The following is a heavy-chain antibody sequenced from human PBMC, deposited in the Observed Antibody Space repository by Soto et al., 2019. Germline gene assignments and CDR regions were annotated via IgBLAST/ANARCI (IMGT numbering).Heavy chain of an antibody. Sequence: GGSLRLSCAGSGFTFSAYNINWVRQAPGKGLEWVSSISAGSLFIYQPNSMKGRFTISRDDARNSVYLHMSGLTAEDTAVYYCARSPGVGVRGAYWGQGTLVTVSS. D-gene: IGHD3-16*01. J-gene: IGHJ4*02. CDR1: GFTFSAYN. CDR3: ARSPGVGVRGAY. CDR2: ISAGSLFI. V-gene: IGHV3-21*01.